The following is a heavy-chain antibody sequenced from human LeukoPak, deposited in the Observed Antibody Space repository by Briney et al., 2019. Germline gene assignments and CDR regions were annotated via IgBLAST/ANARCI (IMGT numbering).Heavy chain of an antibody. CDR3: ARGDSSKTGFDY. D-gene: IGHD6-13*01. J-gene: IGHJ4*02. Sequence: GASVKVSCKASGGTFSSHAISWVRQAPGQGLEWMGGIIPIFGTANYAQKFQGRVTITADESTSTAYMELSSLRSEDTAVYYCARGDSSKTGFDYWGQGTLVTVSS. V-gene: IGHV1-69*13. CDR1: GGTFSSHA. CDR2: IIPIFGTA.